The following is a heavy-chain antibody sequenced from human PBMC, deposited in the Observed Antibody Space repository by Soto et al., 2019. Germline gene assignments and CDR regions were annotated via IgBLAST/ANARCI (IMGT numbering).Heavy chain of an antibody. J-gene: IGHJ4*02. CDR3: SRTTPGWLNLLYYFDY. Sequence: SETLSLTCAVYGGSFSGYYWSWIRQPPGKGLEWIGEINHSGSTNYNPSLKSRVTISVDTSKNQFSLKLSSVTAADTAVYYCSRTTPGWLNLLYYFDYWGQGTLVTVSS. V-gene: IGHV4-34*01. CDR2: INHSGST. CDR1: GGSFSGYY. D-gene: IGHD3-22*01.